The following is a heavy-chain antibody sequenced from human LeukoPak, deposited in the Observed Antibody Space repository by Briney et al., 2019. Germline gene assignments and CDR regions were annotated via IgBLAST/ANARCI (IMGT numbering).Heavy chain of an antibody. CDR2: IRYDGSNK. V-gene: IGHV3-30*02. Sequence: GGSLRLSCAAPGFTFSSYAMSWVRQAPGKGLEWVAFIRYDGSNKYYADSVKGRFTISRDNSKNTLYLQMNSLRAEDTAVYYCAAPRGGYSYGYFDYWGQGTLVTVSS. CDR1: GFTFSSYA. D-gene: IGHD5-18*01. J-gene: IGHJ4*02. CDR3: AAPRGGYSYGYFDY.